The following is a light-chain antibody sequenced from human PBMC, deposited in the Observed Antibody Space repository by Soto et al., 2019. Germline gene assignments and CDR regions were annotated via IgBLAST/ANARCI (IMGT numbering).Light chain of an antibody. CDR2: EVS. Sequence: QSALTQPPAASGSPGQSVTISCTGTSSDVGGYYYVSWYQQHPGKAPKLMIYEVSKRPSGVPDRFSGSKSGNTASLTVSGLQAEDEADYYCSSYAGSNNVVFGGGTQVTVL. CDR1: SSDVGGYYY. V-gene: IGLV2-8*01. J-gene: IGLJ2*01. CDR3: SSYAGSNNVV.